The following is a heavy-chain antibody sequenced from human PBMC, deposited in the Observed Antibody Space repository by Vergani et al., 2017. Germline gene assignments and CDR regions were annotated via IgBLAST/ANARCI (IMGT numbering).Heavy chain of an antibody. J-gene: IGHJ3*02. V-gene: IGHV4-59*01. CDR1: GGSISSYY. Sequence: QVQLQESGPGLVKPSETLSLTCTVSGGSISSYYWSWIRQPPGKGLEWIGYIYYSGSTNYNPPLKSRVTISVDTSKNQFSLKLSSVTAADTAVYYCARLVYCSSTSCPGDAFDIWGQGTMVTVSS. CDR3: ARLVYCSSTSCPGDAFDI. D-gene: IGHD2-2*01. CDR2: IYYSGST.